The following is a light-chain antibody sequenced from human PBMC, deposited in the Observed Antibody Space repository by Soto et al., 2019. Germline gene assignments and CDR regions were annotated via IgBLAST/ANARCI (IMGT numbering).Light chain of an antibody. CDR2: DAS. CDR1: QDISNY. V-gene: IGKV1-33*01. Sequence: DIPMTQSPSSLSASVGDRVTITCQASQDISNYLNWYQQKPGKAPKLLIYDASNLETGVPSRFSGSGSGTDLTFTISSLQPEDIATYYCQQYDNLPSITFGQGTRLEIK. J-gene: IGKJ5*01. CDR3: QQYDNLPSIT.